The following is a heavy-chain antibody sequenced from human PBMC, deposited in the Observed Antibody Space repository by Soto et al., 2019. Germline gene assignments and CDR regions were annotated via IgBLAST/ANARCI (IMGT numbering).Heavy chain of an antibody. J-gene: IGHJ4*02. Sequence: QVQLVESGGGVVQPGRSPRLSCAASGFTFSSYAMHWVRQAPGKELEWVAVISYDGSKKYYADSVKGRFTISRDNSKNTLYLQMNSLRAEDTAVYYCARDPGSYFDYWGQGTLVTVSS. D-gene: IGHD3-10*01. CDR2: ISYDGSKK. V-gene: IGHV3-30-3*01. CDR1: GFTFSSYA. CDR3: ARDPGSYFDY.